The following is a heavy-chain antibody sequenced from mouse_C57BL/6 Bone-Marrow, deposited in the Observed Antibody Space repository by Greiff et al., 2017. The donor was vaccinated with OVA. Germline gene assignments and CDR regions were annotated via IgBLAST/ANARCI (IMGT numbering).Heavy chain of an antibody. Sequence: EVMLVESGGGLVKPGGSLKLSCAASGFTFSSYAMSWVRQTPEKRLEWVATISAGGSYTYYPDNVKGRFTISRDNAKNNLYLQMSHLKSEDTAMYYCARDHSNYEDWFAYWGQGTLVTVSA. D-gene: IGHD2-5*01. CDR3: ARDHSNYEDWFAY. CDR2: ISAGGSYT. J-gene: IGHJ3*01. V-gene: IGHV5-4*01. CDR1: GFTFSSYA.